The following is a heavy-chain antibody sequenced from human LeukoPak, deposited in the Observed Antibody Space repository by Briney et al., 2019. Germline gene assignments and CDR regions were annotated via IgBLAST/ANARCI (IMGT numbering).Heavy chain of an antibody. D-gene: IGHD3-22*01. V-gene: IGHV5-51*01. CDR2: IYPGDSDT. CDR1: GYSFTSYW. J-gene: IGHJ4*02. Sequence: GASLKISCKGSGYSFTSYWIGWVRQMPGKGLEWMGIIYPGDSDTRYSPSFQGQVTISADKSISTAYLQWSSLKASDTAMYYCARLKAMLGWYDSSGYWDYWGQGTLVTVSS. CDR3: ARLKAMLGWYDSSGYWDY.